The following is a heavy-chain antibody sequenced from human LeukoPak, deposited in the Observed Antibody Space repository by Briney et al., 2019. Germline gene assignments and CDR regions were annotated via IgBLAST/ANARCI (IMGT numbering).Heavy chain of an antibody. V-gene: IGHV1-18*01. CDR3: ARDGRFLEWLLIPYFDY. CDR1: GYRYSKYG. CDR2: ISANNGNT. Sequence: GASVKVSCKASGYRYSKYGITWVRQAPGQGLEWMGWISANNGNTNYAQKLQGRVTMTTDTSTSTAYMELRSLRSDDTAVYYCARDGRFLEWLLIPYFDYWGQGTLVTVSS. J-gene: IGHJ4*02. D-gene: IGHD3-3*01.